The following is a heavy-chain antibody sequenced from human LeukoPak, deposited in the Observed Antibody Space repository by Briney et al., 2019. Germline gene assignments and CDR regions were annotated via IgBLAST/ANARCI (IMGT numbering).Heavy chain of an antibody. CDR1: GFTVSFNY. CDR3: TRESVAFAY. CDR2: IYSGGHT. V-gene: IGHV3-66*01. D-gene: IGHD6-19*01. Sequence: GGSLRLSCATSGFTVSFNYMTWVRQAPGKGLEWVSVIYSGGHTDYADSVKGRFTISRDRSKNALYLQTNSLRAEDTAVYYCTRESVAFAYWGQGSLVTVSS. J-gene: IGHJ4*02.